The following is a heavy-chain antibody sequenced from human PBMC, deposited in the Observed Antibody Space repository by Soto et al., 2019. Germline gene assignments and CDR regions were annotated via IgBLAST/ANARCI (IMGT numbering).Heavy chain of an antibody. Sequence: SETLSLTCTVSGGSISSYYWSWIRQPPGKGLEWIGYIYYSGSTNYNPSLKSRVTISVDTSKNQFSLKLSSVTAADTAVYYCARDSVPSSPPDYYYYMDVWGKGTTVTVSS. CDR3: ARDSVPSSPPDYYYYMDV. J-gene: IGHJ6*03. CDR1: GGSISSYY. V-gene: IGHV4-59*01. CDR2: IYYSGST. D-gene: IGHD6-13*01.